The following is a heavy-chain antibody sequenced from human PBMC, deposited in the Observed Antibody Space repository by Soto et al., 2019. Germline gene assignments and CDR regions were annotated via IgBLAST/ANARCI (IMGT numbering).Heavy chain of an antibody. CDR3: ARAGAATGSVYLDY. CDR2: ISYSGST. CDR1: GGSVSGYF. Sequence: QVQLQESGPGLVKPSETLSLTCTVSGGSVSGYFWTWIRQPPGKGLEWIGYISYSGSTNYNSSLKSRVTMSIDTSKNQFSLRLTSVSAADTAVYYCARAGAATGSVYLDYWGQGTLVTVSS. J-gene: IGHJ4*02. V-gene: IGHV4-59*02. D-gene: IGHD6-13*01.